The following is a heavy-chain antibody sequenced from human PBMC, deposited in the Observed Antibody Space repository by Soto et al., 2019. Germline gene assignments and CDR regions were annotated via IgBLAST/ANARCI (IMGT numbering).Heavy chain of an antibody. D-gene: IGHD6-6*01. J-gene: IGHJ4*02. CDR1: GFTFSSYG. CDR2: ISYDGSNK. Sequence: QVQLVESGGGVVQPGRSLRLSCAASGFTFSSYGMHWVRQAPGKGLEWVAVISYDGSNKYYADSVKGRFTISRDNSKNTLYLQINSLRAEDTAVYYCAKMESRGYSSSDYWGQGTLVTVSS. CDR3: AKMESRGYSSSDY. V-gene: IGHV3-30*18.